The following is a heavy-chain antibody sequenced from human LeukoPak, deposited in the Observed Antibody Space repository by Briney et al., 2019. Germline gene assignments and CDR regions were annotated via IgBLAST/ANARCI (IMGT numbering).Heavy chain of an antibody. D-gene: IGHD2-2*01. CDR2: IIPILVIA. CDR1: GGTFTSYT. CDR3: ARLVPAATPDSKNRDC. J-gene: IGHJ4*02. V-gene: IGHV1-69*02. Sequence: SVKVSCKATGGTFTSYTISWVRQAPGQGLEWMGKIIPILVIANDAQKFQGRVTITADKSTSTAYMELSSLRSEDTAVYYCARLVPAATPDSKNRDCWGQGNLVTVSS.